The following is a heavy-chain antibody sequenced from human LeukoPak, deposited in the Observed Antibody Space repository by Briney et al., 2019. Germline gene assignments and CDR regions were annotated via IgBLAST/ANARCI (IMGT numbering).Heavy chain of an antibody. J-gene: IGHJ5*02. D-gene: IGHD6-19*01. V-gene: IGHV3-23*01. Sequence: GGSLRLSCAASGFTFSSYAMSWVRQAPGKGLEWVSAISGSGDATFYTDSVKGRFTFSRDNSRNALYLQMNSLRAEDTAVYYCARTAVAGIYPAINGDFWFDPWGQGALVTVSS. CDR3: ARTAVAGIYPAINGDFWFDP. CDR1: GFTFSSYA. CDR2: ISGSGDAT.